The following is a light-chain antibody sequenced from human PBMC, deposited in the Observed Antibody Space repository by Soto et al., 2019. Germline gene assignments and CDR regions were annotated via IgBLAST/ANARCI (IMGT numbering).Light chain of an antibody. Sequence: DIQMTQSPSSLSASVGDRVTITCRSSQSISDYLNWYQQTPGEPPKLLIYGASTLQSGVPSRFSGSGSGTDFTLTISSLQPEDFVPYYCQQSYNTPLTFGGGTKVEIK. CDR2: GAS. V-gene: IGKV1-39*01. CDR1: QSISDY. CDR3: QQSYNTPLT. J-gene: IGKJ4*01.